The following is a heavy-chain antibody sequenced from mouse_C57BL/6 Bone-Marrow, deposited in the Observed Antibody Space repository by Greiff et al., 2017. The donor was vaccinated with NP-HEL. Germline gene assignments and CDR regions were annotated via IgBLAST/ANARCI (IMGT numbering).Heavy chain of an antibody. D-gene: IGHD1-1*01. J-gene: IGHJ1*03. CDR3: TCPGSSYEWYFDV. V-gene: IGHV6-3*01. Sequence: EVKVEESGGGLVQPGGSMKLSCVASGFTFSNYWMNWVRQSPEKGLEWVAQIRLKSDNYATHYAESVKGRFTISRDDSKSSVYLQMNKLRAEDTGIYYCTCPGSSYEWYFDVWGTGTTVTVSS. CDR2: IRLKSDNYAT. CDR1: GFTFSNYW.